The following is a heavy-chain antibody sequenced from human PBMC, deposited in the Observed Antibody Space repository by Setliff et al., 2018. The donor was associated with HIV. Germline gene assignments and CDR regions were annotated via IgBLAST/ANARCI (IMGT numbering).Heavy chain of an antibody. V-gene: IGHV4-39*01. D-gene: IGHD6-19*01. CDR3: ARHVDGSGRVGY. J-gene: IGHJ4*02. CDR2: IYYSGTT. CDR1: GGSISSSSYY. Sequence: SETLSLTCTVSGGSISSSSYYWGWIRQPPGKGLEWIGNIYYSGTTYDNPSLKSRVTISVDTPKNQFSLKLTSVTAADTAVYYCARHVDGSGRVGYWGRGTLVTVSS.